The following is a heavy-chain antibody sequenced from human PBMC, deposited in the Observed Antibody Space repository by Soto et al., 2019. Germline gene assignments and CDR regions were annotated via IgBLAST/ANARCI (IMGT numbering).Heavy chain of an antibody. J-gene: IGHJ6*02. CDR2: ISSSGSTI. Sequence: GGSLRLSCAASGFTFSSYEMNWVRQAPGKGLEWVSYISSSGSTIYYADSVKGRFTISRDNAKNSLYLQMNSLRAEDTAVYYCARESGVATIDSYYYYYGMDVWGQGTTVTVSS. D-gene: IGHD5-12*01. V-gene: IGHV3-48*03. CDR1: GFTFSSYE. CDR3: ARESGVATIDSYYYYYGMDV.